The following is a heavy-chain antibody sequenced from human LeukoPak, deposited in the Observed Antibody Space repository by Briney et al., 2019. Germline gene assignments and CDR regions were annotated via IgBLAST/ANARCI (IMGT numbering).Heavy chain of an antibody. Sequence: GESLKISCKGSVSSFTSFWIGWVRQMPGKGLEWMGIIYPGDSDTRYSPSFQGQVTISADKSISTAYLQWSSLKASDTAMYYCARREVDYYDSSGSLDYWGQGTLVTVSS. CDR3: ARREVDYYDSSGSLDY. J-gene: IGHJ4*02. D-gene: IGHD3-22*01. CDR1: VSSFTSFW. V-gene: IGHV5-51*01. CDR2: IYPGDSDT.